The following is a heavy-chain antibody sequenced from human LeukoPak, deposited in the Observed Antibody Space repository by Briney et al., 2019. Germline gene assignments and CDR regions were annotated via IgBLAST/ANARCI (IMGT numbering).Heavy chain of an antibody. CDR2: ISGSGGST. CDR3: ATQVGIAAAFDY. CDR1: GFTFSSYA. J-gene: IGHJ4*02. Sequence: GGSLRLSCAASGFTFSSYAMSWVRQAPGKGLEWVSAISGSGGSTYYADSVKGRFTISRDNSKNTLYLQMNSPGAEDTAVYYCATQVGIAAAFDYWGQGTLVTVSS. V-gene: IGHV3-23*01. D-gene: IGHD6-13*01.